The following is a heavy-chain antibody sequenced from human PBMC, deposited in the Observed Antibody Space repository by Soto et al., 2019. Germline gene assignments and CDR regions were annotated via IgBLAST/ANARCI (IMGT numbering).Heavy chain of an antibody. D-gene: IGHD2-21*01. J-gene: IGHJ4*02. CDR2: ISGSGGGT. CDR3: AKDRGHKPYDY. Sequence: GGSLRLSCAASGFTFNIYAMSWVRQAPGKGLEWVSAISGSGGGTYYADSVKGRFTISRDNSNNTLYLQMSSLRAEDTAVYYCAKDRGHKPYDYWGQGTLVTVSS. CDR1: GFTFNIYA. V-gene: IGHV3-23*01.